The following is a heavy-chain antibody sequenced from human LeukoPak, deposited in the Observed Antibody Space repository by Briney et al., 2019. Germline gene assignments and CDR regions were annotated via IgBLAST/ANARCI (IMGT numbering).Heavy chain of an antibody. D-gene: IGHD3-3*01. CDR1: GFTFSDYY. CDR2: ISSSGSTI. V-gene: IGHV3-11*01. J-gene: IGHJ5*02. Sequence: GGSLRLSCAASGFTFSDYYMSWIRQAPGKGLEWVSYISSSGSTIYYADSVKGRFTISRDNAKNSLYLQMNSLRAEDTAVYHCAREITIFGVVKRYNWFDPWGQGTLVTVSS. CDR3: AREITIFGVVKRYNWFDP.